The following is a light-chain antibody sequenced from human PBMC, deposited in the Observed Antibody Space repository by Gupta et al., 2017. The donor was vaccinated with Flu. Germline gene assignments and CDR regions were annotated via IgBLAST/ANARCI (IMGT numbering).Light chain of an antibody. J-gene: IGKJ2*01. CDR2: GAS. CDR1: QSVNNNL. Sequence: EIVLTQSPATLSLSPGERATLSCRASQSVNNNLVTWYQQKADQAPRLLIYGASSRAPSLPNRISSSGCGADITIIIRRQEHEYLVVYYYQQNSISIFTFGQGTKVEIK. V-gene: IGKV3-20*01. CDR3: QQNSISIFT.